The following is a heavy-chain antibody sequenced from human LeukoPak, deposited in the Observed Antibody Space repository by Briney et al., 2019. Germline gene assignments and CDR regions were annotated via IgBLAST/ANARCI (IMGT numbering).Heavy chain of an antibody. CDR3: AKRYKWNDGHFDY. CDR2: ISGSGGST. J-gene: IGHJ4*02. CDR1: GFSFLNYG. D-gene: IGHD1-1*01. Sequence: GGSLRLSCAASGFSFLNYGMSWVRQAPGKGLEWVSAISGSGGSTYYADSVKGRFTISRDNSKNTLYLQMNSLRAEDTAVYYCAKRYKWNDGHFDYWGQGTLVTVSS. V-gene: IGHV3-23*01.